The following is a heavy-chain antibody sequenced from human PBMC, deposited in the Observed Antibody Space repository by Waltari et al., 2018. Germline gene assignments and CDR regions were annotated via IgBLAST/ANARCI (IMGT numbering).Heavy chain of an antibody. CDR2: ISAYNGNT. V-gene: IGHV1-18*01. CDR3: ARGGSYKLEDYGGMPFDI. Sequence: QVQLVQSGAEVKKPGASVKVSCKASGYTFTSYGIRWVRHAPGQGLEWMGWISAYNGNTNYAQKLQGRVTMTTDTSTSTAYMELRSLRSDDTAVYYCARGGSYKLEDYGGMPFDIWGQGTMVTVSS. CDR1: GYTFTSYG. J-gene: IGHJ3*02. D-gene: IGHD1-1*01.